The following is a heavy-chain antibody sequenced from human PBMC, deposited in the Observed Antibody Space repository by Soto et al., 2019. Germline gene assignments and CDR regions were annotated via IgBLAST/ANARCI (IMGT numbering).Heavy chain of an antibody. Sequence: EVQLVESGGGLVQPGGSLRLSCAASGFTFSSYWMSWVRQAPGKGLEWVANIKQDGSEKYYVDSVKGRFTISRDNAKNSLYLQMNSLRAEDTAVYYCARGSDYYDSSGFIDYWGQGTLVTVSS. J-gene: IGHJ4*02. V-gene: IGHV3-7*03. CDR1: GFTFSSYW. D-gene: IGHD3-22*01. CDR3: ARGSDYYDSSGFIDY. CDR2: IKQDGSEK.